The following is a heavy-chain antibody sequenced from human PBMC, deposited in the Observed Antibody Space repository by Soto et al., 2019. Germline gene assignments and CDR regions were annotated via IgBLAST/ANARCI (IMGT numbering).Heavy chain of an antibody. V-gene: IGHV3-23*01. D-gene: IGHD3-10*01. J-gene: IGHJ6*02. CDR1: GFTFSTYA. CDR3: AKGAFSSGSYSDHYYFFGMDV. CDR2: ISGSGGST. Sequence: EVQLLESGGGLVQPGGSLRLSCAASGFTFSTYAMTWVRQAPRKGLEWVSHISGSGGSTNYADSVKGRFTISRDNSKNALSLQMNSLRAEDTAVYYCAKGAFSSGSYSDHYYFFGMDVWGPGTTVIVSS.